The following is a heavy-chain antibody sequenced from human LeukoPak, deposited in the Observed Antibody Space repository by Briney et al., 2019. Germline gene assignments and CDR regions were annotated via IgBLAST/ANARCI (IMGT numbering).Heavy chain of an antibody. CDR3: AKRIQSAMATSY. D-gene: IGHD5-18*01. CDR2: INGSGGST. J-gene: IGHJ4*02. V-gene: IGHV3-23*01. CDR1: GFTFSSYA. Sequence: GGSLRLSCAASGFTFSSYAMSWVRQAPGKGLEWVSDINGSGGSTYYADSVKGRFTISRDNSKNTLYLQMNSLRAEDTAVYYCAKRIQSAMATSYWGQGTLVTVSS.